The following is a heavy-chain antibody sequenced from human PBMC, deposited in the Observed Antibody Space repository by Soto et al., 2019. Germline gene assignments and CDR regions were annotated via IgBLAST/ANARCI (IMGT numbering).Heavy chain of an antibody. CDR1: GFTFSSFT. Sequence: GGSLRLSCAASGFTFSSFTMHWVRQAPGKGLEWVAVISYDGNSEYYAHSVKGRFIISRDNSKNTLYLQMNSLRAEDTAVYYCAREDYGDYPFDYWGQGTLVTVSS. V-gene: IGHV3-30-3*01. CDR2: ISYDGNSE. CDR3: AREDYGDYPFDY. D-gene: IGHD4-17*01. J-gene: IGHJ4*02.